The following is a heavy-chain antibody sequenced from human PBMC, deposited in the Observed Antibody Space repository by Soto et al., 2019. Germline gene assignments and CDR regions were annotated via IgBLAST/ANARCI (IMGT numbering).Heavy chain of an antibody. CDR2: IHSDGSST. CDR1: GFTFSYYW. D-gene: IGHD3-3*01. J-gene: IGHJ4*02. Sequence: PGGSLRLSCAASGFTFSYYWMHWVRQAPGQGLVWVSRIHSDGSSTTYADSVKGRFTISRDNAKNTLYLQMNSLRAEDTAVYYCARSNAYYDVWSGYFDYWGQGTLVTVSS. CDR3: ARSNAYYDVWSGYFDY. V-gene: IGHV3-74*01.